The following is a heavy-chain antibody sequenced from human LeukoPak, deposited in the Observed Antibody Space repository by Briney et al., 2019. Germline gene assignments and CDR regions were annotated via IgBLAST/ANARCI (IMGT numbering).Heavy chain of an antibody. J-gene: IGHJ4*02. CDR1: GFTFSNYG. Sequence: GVSLRLSCAASGFTFSNYGMNWVRQAPGKGLEWVSGISDSGGSTNYADSVKGRFTISRDNSKNTLYLRMDSLRGEDTAVYYCAMQWLVRGGYYFDYWGQGALVTVSS. CDR2: ISDSGGST. V-gene: IGHV3-23*01. CDR3: AMQWLVRGGYYFDY. D-gene: IGHD6-19*01.